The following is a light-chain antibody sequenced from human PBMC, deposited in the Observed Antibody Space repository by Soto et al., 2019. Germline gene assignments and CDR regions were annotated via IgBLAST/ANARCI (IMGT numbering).Light chain of an antibody. CDR2: GNT. CDR1: SSNIGAGYE. J-gene: IGLJ1*01. CDR3: QSYDSSLSASYV. Sequence: QSVLTQPPSVSGAPGQRVTISCTGSSSNIGAGYEVHWYQHLPGKAPKLLIYGNTNRPSGVPDRFFGSKSGTSASLAITGLQAEDEADYYCQSYDSSLSASYVFGGGTKLTVL. V-gene: IGLV1-40*01.